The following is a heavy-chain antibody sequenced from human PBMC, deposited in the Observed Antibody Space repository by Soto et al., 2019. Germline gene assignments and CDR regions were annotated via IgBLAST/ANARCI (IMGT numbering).Heavy chain of an antibody. CDR1: GFSFTTYG. J-gene: IGHJ6*02. CDR2: ISASGSGS. V-gene: IGHV3-23*01. Sequence: EVQLLESGGGLVQPGGSLRLSCAASGFSFTTYGMIWVRRAPGKGLEWVSTISASGSGSYYAESVKGRFTASRDNSKNTMYLQMNSLRDEDTAVYYCAKNSYGDSWNFGLDVWGQGTTVTVSS. D-gene: IGHD4-17*01. CDR3: AKNSYGDSWNFGLDV.